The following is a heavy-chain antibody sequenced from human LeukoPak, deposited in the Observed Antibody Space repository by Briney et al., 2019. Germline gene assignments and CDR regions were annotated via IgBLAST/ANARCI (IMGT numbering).Heavy chain of an antibody. D-gene: IGHD3-10*01. J-gene: IGHJ6*03. CDR2: IWYDGSNK. CDR3: AKDMGHYMDV. V-gene: IGHV3-33*06. Sequence: SGGSLRLSCAASGFTFSSYGTHWVRQAPGKGMEWVAVIWYDGSNKYYVDSVKGRFTISRDNSKNTLYLQKNSMRAEDTAVYYCAKDMGHYMDVWGKGTTVTVSS. CDR1: GFTFSSYG.